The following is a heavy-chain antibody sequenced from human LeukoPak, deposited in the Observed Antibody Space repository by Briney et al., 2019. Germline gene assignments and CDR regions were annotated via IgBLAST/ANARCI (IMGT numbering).Heavy chain of an antibody. Sequence: PSETLSLTCAVYGGSFSGYYWSWIRQPPGKGLEWIGEINHSGSTNYNPSLKSRVTISVDTSKNQFSLKLSSVTAADTAVYYCARPYYYDSSGYYHFDYWGQGTLVTVSS. V-gene: IGHV4-34*01. D-gene: IGHD3-22*01. CDR3: ARPYYYDSSGYYHFDY. CDR2: INHSGST. CDR1: GGSFSGYY. J-gene: IGHJ4*02.